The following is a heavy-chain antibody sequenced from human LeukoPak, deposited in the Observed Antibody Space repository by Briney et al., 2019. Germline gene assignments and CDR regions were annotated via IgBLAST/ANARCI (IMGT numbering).Heavy chain of an antibody. CDR3: ARGYSVRGYSGYDSDAFDI. J-gene: IGHJ3*02. CDR1: GYTFTSYD. V-gene: IGHV1-8*03. D-gene: IGHD5-12*01. Sequence: ASVKVSCKASGYTFTSYDINWVRQATGQGLEWMGWINPNSGNTGYAQKFQGRVTITRNTSISTAYMELSSLRSEDTAVYYCARGYSVRGYSGYDSDAFDIWGQGTMVTVSS. CDR2: INPNSGNT.